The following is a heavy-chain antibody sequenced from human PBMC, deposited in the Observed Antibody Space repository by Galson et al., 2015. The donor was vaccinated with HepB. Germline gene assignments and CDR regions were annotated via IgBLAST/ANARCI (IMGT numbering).Heavy chain of an antibody. CDR3: ARDGYLGLLYYFDH. Sequence: CAISGDSVSSDSAAWNWIRQSPSRGLEWLGRTYHRSRWYYDYAVSVQSRIIINSDTSKNQFSLQLKSVTPEDTAVYYCARDGYLGLLYYFDHWGQGTLVTVSS. D-gene: IGHD2/OR15-2a*01. V-gene: IGHV6-1*01. CDR2: TYHRSRWYY. J-gene: IGHJ4*02. CDR1: GDSVSSDSAA.